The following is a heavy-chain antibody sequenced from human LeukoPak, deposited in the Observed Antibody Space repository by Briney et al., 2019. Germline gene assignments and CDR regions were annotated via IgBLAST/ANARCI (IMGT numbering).Heavy chain of an antibody. J-gene: IGHJ3*02. CDR2: IYYSGST. CDR3: ARERPNIVVVPAAMVGAFDI. CDR1: GGSISSYY. D-gene: IGHD2-2*01. Sequence: PSETLSLPCTVSGGSISSYYWSWIRQPPGKGLEWIGYIYYSGSTNYNPSLKSRVTISVDTSKNQFSLRLSSVTAADTAVYYCARERPNIVVVPAAMVGAFDIWGQGTMVTVSS. V-gene: IGHV4-59*01.